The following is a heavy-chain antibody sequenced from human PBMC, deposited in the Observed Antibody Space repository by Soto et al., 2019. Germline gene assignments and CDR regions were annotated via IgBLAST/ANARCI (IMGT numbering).Heavy chain of an antibody. J-gene: IGHJ6*02. V-gene: IGHV1-2*04. CDR3: ARERLKAAPDYYYGMDV. Sequence: AASVKVSCKASGYTFTGYYMHWVRQAPGQGLEWMGWINPNSGGTNYAQKFQGWVTMTRDTSISTAYMELSRLRSDDTAVYYCARERLKAAPDYYYGMDVWGQGTTVTVSS. CDR1: GYTFTGYY. D-gene: IGHD6-6*01. CDR2: INPNSGGT.